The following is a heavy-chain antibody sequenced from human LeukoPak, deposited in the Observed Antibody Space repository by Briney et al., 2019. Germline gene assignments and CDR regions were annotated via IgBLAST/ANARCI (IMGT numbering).Heavy chain of an antibody. Sequence: ASVKVSCKASGYTFTSYDINWVRQATGQGLEWMGWMNPNSGNTGYAQKFQGRVTMTRNTSISTAYMELSSLRSEDTAVYYCARSGYKYDFWSGYLDSQFDPWGQGTLVTVSS. CDR2: MNPNSGNT. D-gene: IGHD3-3*01. J-gene: IGHJ5*02. CDR1: GYTFTSYD. V-gene: IGHV1-8*01. CDR3: ARSGYKYDFWSGYLDSQFDP.